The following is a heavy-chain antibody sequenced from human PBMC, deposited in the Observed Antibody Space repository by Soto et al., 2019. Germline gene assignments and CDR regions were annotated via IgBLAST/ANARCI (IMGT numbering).Heavy chain of an antibody. CDR3: ASQDPDPYCSDGDCYSGDY. CDR2: IYPGDSDA. D-gene: IGHD2-15*01. CDR1: GYSFTNYW. V-gene: IGHV5-51*01. J-gene: IGHJ4*02. Sequence: PGESLKISCKGSGYSFTNYWIGWVRQMPGKGLEWMGIIYPGDSDARYSPSFHAQVTISADKSINTAYLQWSSLKASDTAMYYCASQDPDPYCSDGDCYSGDYWGQGTLVTVSS.